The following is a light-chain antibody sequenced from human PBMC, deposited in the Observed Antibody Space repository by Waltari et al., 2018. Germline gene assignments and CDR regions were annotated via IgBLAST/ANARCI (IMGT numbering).Light chain of an antibody. V-gene: IGKV3-20*01. Sequence: EIVLTQSGTLSLSTGERATLSCRASQSVSRYLTWYQQKPGQAPRLLIYDASSRATGIPYMFSGSGSGTDFSLTISRLEPEDFAVYYCQKYGSLPATFGQGTKVEIK. J-gene: IGKJ1*01. CDR3: QKYGSLPAT. CDR1: QSVSRY. CDR2: DAS.